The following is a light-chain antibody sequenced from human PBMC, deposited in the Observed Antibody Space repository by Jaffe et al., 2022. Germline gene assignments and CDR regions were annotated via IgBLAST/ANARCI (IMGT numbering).Light chain of an antibody. CDR3: LQHSSYPYT. V-gene: IGKV1-17*03. CDR1: QGISTS. CDR2: ASS. Sequence: DIQMTQSPSAMSASVGDRVTITCRASQGISTSLAWFQQRSGKVPKRLIYASSTLESGVPSRFSGSASGTEFTLTISSLQPEDFATYYCLQHSSYPYTFGQGTKLEIK. J-gene: IGKJ2*01.